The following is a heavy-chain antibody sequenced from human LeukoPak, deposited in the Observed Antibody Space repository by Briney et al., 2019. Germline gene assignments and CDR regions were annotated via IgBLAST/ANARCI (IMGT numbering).Heavy chain of an antibody. CDR1: GYSFTSYW. V-gene: IGHV5-51*01. CDR3: ARFCDSSGYYFDY. CDR2: IYPGDSDT. J-gene: IGHJ4*02. Sequence: GEPLKISCKGSGYSFTSYWIGWVRQMPGKGLEWMGIIYPGDSDTRYSPSFQGQVTISADKSISTAYLQWSSLKASDTAMYYCARFCDSSGYYFDYWGQGTLVTVSS. D-gene: IGHD3-22*01.